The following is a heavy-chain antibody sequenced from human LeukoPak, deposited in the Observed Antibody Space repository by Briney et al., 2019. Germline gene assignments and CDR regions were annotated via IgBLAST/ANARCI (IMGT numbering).Heavy chain of an antibody. CDR3: ARSPLAFYDSSGYPRVWFDP. CDR2: ISQSGNI. D-gene: IGHD3-22*01. CDR1: GDSISSGGYS. Sequence: SLTLSLTCTVSGDSISSGGYSWSWIRQPPGKGLEWIGYIYHIGYISQSGNIYQNPSLKSRVTISLDTSRNQFSLKLSSVTAADTAVYYCARSPLAFYDSSGYPRVWFDPWGRGTLVTVSS. J-gene: IGHJ5*02. V-gene: IGHV4-30-2*01.